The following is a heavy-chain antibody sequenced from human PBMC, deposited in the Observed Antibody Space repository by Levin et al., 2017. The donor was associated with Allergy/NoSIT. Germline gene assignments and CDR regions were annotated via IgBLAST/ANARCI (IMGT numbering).Heavy chain of an antibody. CDR3: ARGPTRYCSSTSCSRADY. CDR2: INHSGST. CDR1: GGSFSGYY. V-gene: IGHV4-34*01. Sequence: PSQTLSLTCAVYGGSFSGYYWSWIRQPPGKGLEWIGEINHSGSTNYNPSLKSRVTISVDTSKNQFSLKLSSVTAADTAVYYCARGPTRYCSSTSCSRADYWGQGTLVTVSS. D-gene: IGHD2-2*01. J-gene: IGHJ4*02.